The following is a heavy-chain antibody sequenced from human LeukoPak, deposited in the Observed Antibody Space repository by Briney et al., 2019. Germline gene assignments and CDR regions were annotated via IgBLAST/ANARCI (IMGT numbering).Heavy chain of an antibody. CDR2: IITNLAST. D-gene: IGHD5-12*01. V-gene: IGHV1-69*05. J-gene: IGHJ4*02. CDR1: GTTFSGYA. Sequence: ASVKVSCKASGTTFSGYAISWVRQAPGQGLEWMGGIITNLASTNYAQKFQGRVTITTDDSTSTAYKELRSLRSEDSALYYCALAFSGYDRWFPEPPDQWGQGTLVTVSS. CDR3: ALAFSGYDRWFPEPPDQ.